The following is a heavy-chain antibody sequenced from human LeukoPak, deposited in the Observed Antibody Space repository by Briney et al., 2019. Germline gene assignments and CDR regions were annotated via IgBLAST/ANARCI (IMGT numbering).Heavy chain of an antibody. CDR1: GGSISSYY. D-gene: IGHD2-21*02. CDR2: IYYSGST. CDR3: ARGGGDPWYFDY. Sequence: PSETLSLTCTVSGGSISSYYWSWIRQPPGKGLEWIGYIYYSGSTNYNPSLKSRVTISVDTSKNQFSLKLSSVTAADTAVYYCARGGGDPWYFDYWGQGTLVTVSS. V-gene: IGHV4-59*01. J-gene: IGHJ4*02.